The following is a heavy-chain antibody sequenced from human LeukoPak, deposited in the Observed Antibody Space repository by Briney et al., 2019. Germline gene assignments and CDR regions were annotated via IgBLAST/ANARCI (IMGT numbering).Heavy chain of an antibody. V-gene: IGHV3-66*02. D-gene: IGHD6-6*01. Sequence: PGGSLRLSCAASGFTVSSNYMSWIRQAPGKGLEWVSVIYSGGGTYYAGSVKGRFTISRDNSKNTLYLQMNSLRAEDTAVYYCARDDGSSPYDYWGXGXLVTVSS. CDR2: IYSGGGT. CDR1: GFTVSSNY. J-gene: IGHJ4*01. CDR3: ARDDGSSPYDY.